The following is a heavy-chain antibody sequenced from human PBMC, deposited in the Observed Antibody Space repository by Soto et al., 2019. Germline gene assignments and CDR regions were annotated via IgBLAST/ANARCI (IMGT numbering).Heavy chain of an antibody. CDR3: ARAFGDYDDFDI. D-gene: IGHD4-17*01. CDR2: ISPSGTDI. J-gene: IGHJ3*02. V-gene: IGHV3-21*01. CDR1: GFSFSSYT. Sequence: EMQLVESGGGLVKPGGSLRLSCAASGFSFSSYTFNWVRQAPGKGLEWVSSISPSGTDIDYADSGKGRFTISRDNAKNSLYLQMSSLRGEDTAVYYCARAFGDYDDFDIWGQGTMVTVSS.